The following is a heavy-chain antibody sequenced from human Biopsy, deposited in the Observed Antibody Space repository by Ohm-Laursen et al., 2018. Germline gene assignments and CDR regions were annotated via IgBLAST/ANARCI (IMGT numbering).Heavy chain of an antibody. V-gene: IGHV1-18*04. Sequence: SAKVSCKTSGYTFTAYGISRVRQAPGQGLEWMGWISTYNDDTNIAQKFQGRVSMTTDTSTRTAYMELRSLRSGDAAIYFCSRDPGYDFWSGSDPFDIWGQGTLVTVS. CDR1: GYTFTAYG. D-gene: IGHD3-3*01. J-gene: IGHJ3*02. CDR3: SRDPGYDFWSGSDPFDI. CDR2: ISTYNDDT.